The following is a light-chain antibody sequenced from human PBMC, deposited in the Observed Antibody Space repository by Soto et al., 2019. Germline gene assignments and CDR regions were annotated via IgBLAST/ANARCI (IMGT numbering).Light chain of an antibody. CDR1: QGISCY. Sequence: DIQLTQAPSFLYASIRDRDTITCRASQGISCYLAWYQQNPGKAPNILIYAASTLRSGVPSRFTGSGSETEFTLTINSLQPEDFATYYCQQLSRNTRALTFGGGTKVEL. V-gene: IGKV1-9*01. J-gene: IGKJ4*02. CDR3: QQLSRNTRALT. CDR2: AAS.